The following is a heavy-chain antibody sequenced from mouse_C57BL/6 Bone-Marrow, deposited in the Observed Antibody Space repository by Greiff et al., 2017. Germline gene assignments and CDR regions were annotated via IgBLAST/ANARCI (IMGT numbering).Heavy chain of an antibody. Sequence: QVQLQQPGAELVRPGSSVKLSCKASGYTFTSYWMDWVKQRPGQGLEWIGNIYPSDSETHYNQKFKDKATLTVDKSSSTAYMQLSSLTSEDSAVYYCARQTVVVSYYAMDYWGQGTSVTVSS. CDR2: IYPSDSET. CDR3: ARQTVVVSYYAMDY. CDR1: GYTFTSYW. J-gene: IGHJ4*01. V-gene: IGHV1-61*01. D-gene: IGHD1-1*01.